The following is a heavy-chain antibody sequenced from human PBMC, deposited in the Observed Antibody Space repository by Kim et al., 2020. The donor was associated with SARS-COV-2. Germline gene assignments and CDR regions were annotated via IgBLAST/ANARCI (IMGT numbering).Heavy chain of an antibody. Sequence: SVKVSCKASGGTFSSYAISWVRQAPGQGLEWMGGSIPIFGTANYAQKFQGRVTITADESTSTAYMELSSLRSEDTAVYYFSVSSGWVYNWFDPWGQGTLVTVSS. CDR3: SVSSGWVYNWFDP. CDR1: GGTFSSYA. J-gene: IGHJ5*02. V-gene: IGHV1-69*13. D-gene: IGHD6-19*01. CDR2: SIPIFGTA.